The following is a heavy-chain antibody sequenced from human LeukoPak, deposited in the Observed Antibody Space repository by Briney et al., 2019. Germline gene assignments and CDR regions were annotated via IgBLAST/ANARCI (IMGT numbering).Heavy chain of an antibody. CDR2: INSEGNST. V-gene: IGHV3-74*01. CDR1: GFTFSKYW. J-gene: IGHJ4*02. CDR3: ARDLSGVTGYTYGRGIDY. Sequence: GGSLRLSCAASGFTFSKYWMHWVRQAPGKGLVWVSRINSEGNSTSYADSVKGRFTISRDNAKNTLYLQMNSLRAEDTAVYYCARDLSGVTGYTYGRGIDYWGQGTLVTVSS. D-gene: IGHD5-18*01.